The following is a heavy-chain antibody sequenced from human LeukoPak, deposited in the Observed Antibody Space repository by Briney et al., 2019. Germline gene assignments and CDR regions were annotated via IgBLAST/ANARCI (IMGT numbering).Heavy chain of an antibody. CDR1: GFTFSSYA. Sequence: GGSLRLSCAASGFTFSSYAMSWVRQAPGKGLEWDSAISGSGGSTYYADSVKGRFTISRDNSKNTLYLQMNSLRAEDTAVYYCAKVYSSSWFSPFDYWGQGTLVTVSS. CDR3: AKVYSSSWFSPFDY. D-gene: IGHD6-13*01. V-gene: IGHV3-23*01. CDR2: ISGSGGST. J-gene: IGHJ4*02.